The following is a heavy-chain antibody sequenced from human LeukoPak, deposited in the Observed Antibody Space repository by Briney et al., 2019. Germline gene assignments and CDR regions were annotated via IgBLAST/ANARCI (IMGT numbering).Heavy chain of an antibody. J-gene: IGHJ6*03. CDR2: ISAYNGNT. D-gene: IGHD5-24*01. V-gene: IGHV1-18*01. Sequence: ASVNVSFKASGYTFTGYGISWVRQAPGQGLEWMGWISAYNGNTNYPQKFQGRVTMTTDTATSTAYMELRSLRSDDTAVYYCGRDPPVTLQYYYYYMDVWGKGTTVTVS. CDR3: GRDPPVTLQYYYYYMDV. CDR1: GYTFTGYG.